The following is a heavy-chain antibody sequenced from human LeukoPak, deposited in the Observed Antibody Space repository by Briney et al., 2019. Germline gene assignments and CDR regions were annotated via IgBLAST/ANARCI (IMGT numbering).Heavy chain of an antibody. Sequence: GASVRVSCKASGGTFSSYAISWVRQAPGQGLEWMGGIIPIFGTANYAQKFQGRVTITADESTSTAYMELSSLRSEDTAVYYCARGGGYDPFDYWGQGTLVTVSS. CDR2: IIPIFGTA. J-gene: IGHJ4*02. CDR3: ARGGGYDPFDY. V-gene: IGHV1-69*13. D-gene: IGHD5-12*01. CDR1: GGTFSSYA.